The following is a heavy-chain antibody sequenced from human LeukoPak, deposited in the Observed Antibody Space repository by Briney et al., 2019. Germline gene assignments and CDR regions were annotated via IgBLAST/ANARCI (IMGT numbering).Heavy chain of an antibody. Sequence: GGSLRLSCAASGFTFSNTWMSWVRQAPGKGLEWVGRIKRKTDGGTTDYAAPVKGRFTISRDDSKNTLYLQMNSLKSEDTAVYYCTTELDVRPNHYWGQGTLVTVSS. V-gene: IGHV3-15*01. CDR2: IKRKTDGGTT. CDR3: TTELDVRPNHY. D-gene: IGHD1-14*01. CDR1: GFTFSNTW. J-gene: IGHJ4*02.